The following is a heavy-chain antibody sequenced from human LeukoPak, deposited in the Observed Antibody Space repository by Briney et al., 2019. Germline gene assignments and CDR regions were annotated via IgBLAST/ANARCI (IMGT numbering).Heavy chain of an antibody. Sequence: AGGPLRLSCAASGFTFNDYAMNWVRQAPGKGLEWVSSISITSTYIYYADSVKGRFTISRDNAKNSLSLQMNSLRAEDMAVYYCARSLPQCSGGICYHRYFDYWGQGTLVTVSS. CDR2: ISITSTYI. V-gene: IGHV3-21*01. J-gene: IGHJ4*02. CDR1: GFTFNDYA. D-gene: IGHD2-15*01. CDR3: ARSLPQCSGGICYHRYFDY.